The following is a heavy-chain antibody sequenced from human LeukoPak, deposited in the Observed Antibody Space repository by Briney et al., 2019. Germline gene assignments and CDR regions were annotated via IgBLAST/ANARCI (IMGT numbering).Heavy chain of an antibody. CDR3: ARETRGYYDSSGYYNY. D-gene: IGHD3-22*01. CDR1: GFTFSSYS. V-gene: IGHV3-21*01. Sequence: PGRSLRLSCAASGFTFSSYSMNWVRQAPGKGLEWVSSISSSSSYIYYADSVKGRFTISRDNAKNSLYLQMNSLRAEDTAVYYCARETRGYYDSSGYYNYWGQGTLVTVSS. CDR2: ISSSSSYI. J-gene: IGHJ4*02.